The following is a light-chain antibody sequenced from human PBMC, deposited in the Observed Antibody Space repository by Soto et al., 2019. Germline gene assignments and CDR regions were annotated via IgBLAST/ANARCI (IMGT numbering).Light chain of an antibody. CDR1: QSLSSY. CDR3: QQYNNWPQT. CDR2: DAS. Sequence: EIVLTQSPATLSLSPGERATLSCRASQSLSSYLAWYQQKPGQAPRLLIYDASNRATGIPARFSGSGSGIEFTLTISSLQFEDFAVYYCQQYNNWPQTFGQGTKVDI. J-gene: IGKJ1*01. V-gene: IGKV3-11*01.